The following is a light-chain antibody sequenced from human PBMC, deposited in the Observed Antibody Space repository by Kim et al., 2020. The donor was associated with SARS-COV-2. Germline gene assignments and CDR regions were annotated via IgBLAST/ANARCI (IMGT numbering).Light chain of an antibody. CDR2: GAS. CDR3: QQYGSSPRT. Sequence: EIVLTQSPGTLSLSPGERATLSCRASQSVSSNYLAWYQQKPGQAPRLLIFGASSRATGIPDRFSGSGSGTDFTLTISRLEPEEFALYYCQQYGSSPRTFGQGTKLEI. J-gene: IGKJ2*01. V-gene: IGKV3-20*01. CDR1: QSVSSNY.